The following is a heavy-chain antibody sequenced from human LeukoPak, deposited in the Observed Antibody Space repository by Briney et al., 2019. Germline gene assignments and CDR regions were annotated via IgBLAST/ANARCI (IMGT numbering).Heavy chain of an antibody. CDR2: IWYDGRNK. J-gene: IGHJ4*02. V-gene: IGHV3-33*01. Sequence: PGGSLRLSCAASGFTFSNYGIHWVRQGPGKGLEWVAVIWYDGRNKYYADSVKGRFTISRDNSKNTLYLQMNSLRADDTAVYYCARDQHHYFDYWGQGTLVTVSS. CDR3: ARDQHHYFDY. CDR1: GFTFSNYG.